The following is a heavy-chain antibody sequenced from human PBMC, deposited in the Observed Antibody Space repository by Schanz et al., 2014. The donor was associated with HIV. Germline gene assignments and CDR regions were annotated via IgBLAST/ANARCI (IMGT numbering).Heavy chain of an antibody. CDR3: ARSRYGDHPYYFDL. D-gene: IGHD2-21*02. J-gene: IGHJ4*02. CDR2: IIPVFGTA. V-gene: IGHV1-69*01. CDR1: GYTFTGYY. Sequence: QVPLVQSGAEVKKPGASVKVSCKASGYTFTGYYMHWVRQAPGQGLEWMGGIIPVFGTANYAQKFQGRVTINADQSTTTVYMYLSSLRSDDTAVYYCARSRYGDHPYYFDLWGQGTPVAVS.